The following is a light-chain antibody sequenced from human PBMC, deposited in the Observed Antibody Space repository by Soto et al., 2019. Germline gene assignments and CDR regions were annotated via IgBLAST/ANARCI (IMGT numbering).Light chain of an antibody. CDR3: LQDYDYPLT. V-gene: IGKV1-6*01. CDR1: QGIRDD. J-gene: IGKJ4*01. CDR2: AAS. Sequence: AIPMTQSPSSLSASVGDTVTVTCRASQGIRDDLSWYQQRPGKAPRLLIFAASRLQSGIPSRFRGSGSGTDFTLTISSLQPEDLATYYCLQDYDYPLTFGGGTKVEIK.